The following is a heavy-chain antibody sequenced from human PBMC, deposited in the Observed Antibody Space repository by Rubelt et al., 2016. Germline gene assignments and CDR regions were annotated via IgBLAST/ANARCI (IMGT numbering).Heavy chain of an antibody. Sequence: EVQLVESGGGLVQPGGSLRLSCAASGFTFSSYWMSWVRQAPGKGLEWVANIKQDGSEKYYVDSVKGRFNISEANAKNSLFLQRNSLRAEDTAVYYCARDLGIAAAGIATGEYYFDYWGQGTLVTVSS. CDR2: IKQDGSEK. CDR1: GFTFSSYW. D-gene: IGHD6-13*01. V-gene: IGHV3-7*04. CDR3: ARDLGIAAAGIATGEYYFDY. J-gene: IGHJ4*02.